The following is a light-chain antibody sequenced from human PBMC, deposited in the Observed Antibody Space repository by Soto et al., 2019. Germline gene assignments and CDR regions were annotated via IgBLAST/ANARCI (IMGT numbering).Light chain of an antibody. CDR1: QSVGNNY. J-gene: IGKJ4*01. V-gene: IGKV3-20*01. CDR2: DAS. Sequence: EIVLTRSPGTLSLSPGERATLSCRASQSVGNNYLAWYQQKPGQAPRFLIYDASSRATGIPDRFSGSGSGTDFTLTISRLEPEDFAVYYCEQYGSTPLTFGGGTKVEIK. CDR3: EQYGSTPLT.